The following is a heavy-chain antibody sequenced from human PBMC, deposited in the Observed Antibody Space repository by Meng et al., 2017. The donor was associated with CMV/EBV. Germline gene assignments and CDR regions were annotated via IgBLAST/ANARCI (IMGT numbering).Heavy chain of an antibody. CDR2: MNPNSGNT. Sequence: SVKVSCKASGNTFISYDINWVRQATGQGLEWMGWMNPNSGNTAYAQKFQGRVTMTRNTSISTAYMELTSLRSEDTAVYYCARGVGIFANWFDPWGQGTLVTVSS. V-gene: IGHV1-8*01. J-gene: IGHJ5*02. CDR3: ARGVGIFANWFDP. CDR1: GNTFISYD. D-gene: IGHD3-3*01.